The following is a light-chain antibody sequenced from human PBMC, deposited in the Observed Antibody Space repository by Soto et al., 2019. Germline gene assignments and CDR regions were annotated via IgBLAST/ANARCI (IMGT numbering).Light chain of an antibody. CDR1: QSISSW. Sequence: DIQMTQSPSTLSASVGDRVTITCRASQSISSWLAWYQQKPGKALKVLIYHDSSVETGVPSRFSGSGSGTDFTLTIDSLQPDDFATYFCQQFNYYPYTFGQGTKLEI. CDR3: QQFNYYPYT. J-gene: IGKJ2*01. V-gene: IGKV1-5*01. CDR2: HDS.